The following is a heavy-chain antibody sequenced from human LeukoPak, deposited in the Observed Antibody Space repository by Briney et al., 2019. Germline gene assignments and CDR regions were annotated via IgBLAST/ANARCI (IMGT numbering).Heavy chain of an antibody. Sequence: SVKVSCKASGGTFSSYAISWVRQAPGQGLEWMGRIIPILGIANYAQKFQGRVTMTRDTSISTAYMELSSLRSEDTAVYYCVRVQSGSYARYGMDVWGQGTTVTVSS. CDR1: GGTFSSYA. V-gene: IGHV1-69*04. J-gene: IGHJ6*02. CDR3: VRVQSGSYARYGMDV. CDR2: IIPILGIA. D-gene: IGHD1-26*01.